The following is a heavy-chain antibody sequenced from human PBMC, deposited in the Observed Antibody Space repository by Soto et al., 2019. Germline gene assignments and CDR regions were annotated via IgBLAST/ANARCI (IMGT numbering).Heavy chain of an antibody. V-gene: IGHV3-30*18. J-gene: IGHJ4*02. Sequence: PVGSLRLSCAASGFTFSSYGMHWVRQAPGKGLEWVAVISYDGSNKYYADSVKGRFTISRDNSKNTLYLQMNSLRAEDTAVYYCAKDLDTAMEFDYWGQGTLVTVSS. CDR1: GFTFSSYG. D-gene: IGHD5-18*01. CDR3: AKDLDTAMEFDY. CDR2: ISYDGSNK.